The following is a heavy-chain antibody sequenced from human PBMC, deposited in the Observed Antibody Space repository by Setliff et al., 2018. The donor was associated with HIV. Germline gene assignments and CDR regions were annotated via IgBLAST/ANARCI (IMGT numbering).Heavy chain of an antibody. V-gene: IGHV4-4*07. CDR3: ARESSIWYLTGDDWFDP. CDR2: IYSSGRT. J-gene: IGHJ5*02. CDR1: GGSISNYY. D-gene: IGHD6-13*01. Sequence: SETLSLTCTVSGGSISNYYWSWIRQPAEKGLEWIGRIYSSGRTNYNTSLKSRVTMSLDTSKNQFSLKLSPVTAADTAFYYCARESSIWYLTGDDWFDPWGQGTLVTVSS.